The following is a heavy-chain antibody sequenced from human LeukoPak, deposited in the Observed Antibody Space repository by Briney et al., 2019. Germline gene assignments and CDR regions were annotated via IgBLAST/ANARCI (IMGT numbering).Heavy chain of an antibody. Sequence: PSETLSLTCTVSGGSINSSSYYWGWIRQPPGKGLEWIGSIYYSGSTYYNPSLKSRVTISVDTSKNQFSLKLSSVTAEDTAVYFCARGLSLSGYLDAFDIWGQGTMVTVSS. J-gene: IGHJ3*02. CDR3: ARGLSLSGYLDAFDI. CDR1: GGSINSSSYY. D-gene: IGHD3-22*01. CDR2: IYYSGST. V-gene: IGHV4-39*07.